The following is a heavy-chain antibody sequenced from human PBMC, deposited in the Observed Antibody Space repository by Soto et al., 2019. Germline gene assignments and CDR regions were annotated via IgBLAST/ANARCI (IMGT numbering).Heavy chain of an antibody. Sequence: QEQLVESGGGVVQPGSSLRLSCAASGFRFSNYGMHWVRQAPGKGLEWVAVIWYDGSHQATADSVKGRFTVSRDNSKNMMYLQMDRLRAEDTAVYYCARGCCSGGSNWFDPWGQGALVTVAS. CDR3: ARGCCSGGSNWFDP. CDR2: IWYDGSHQ. J-gene: IGHJ5*02. CDR1: GFRFSNYG. D-gene: IGHD2-15*01. V-gene: IGHV3-33*01.